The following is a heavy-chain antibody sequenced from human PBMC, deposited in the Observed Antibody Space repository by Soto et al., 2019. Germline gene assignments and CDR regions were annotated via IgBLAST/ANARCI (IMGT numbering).Heavy chain of an antibody. V-gene: IGHV4-31*03. D-gene: IGHD3-16*01. Sequence: QVQLQESGPGLVKPSQTLSLTCSVSGDSITSGGYYWSWIRQHPGEGLEWIGYIYYNGRTEYNPSLESRIFISVDTSKNQFSLKLSSVTAADTAVYYCARDKGFAYGMDVWGQGTTVTVSS. CDR2: IYYNGRT. CDR1: GDSITSGGYY. J-gene: IGHJ6*02. CDR3: ARDKGFAYGMDV.